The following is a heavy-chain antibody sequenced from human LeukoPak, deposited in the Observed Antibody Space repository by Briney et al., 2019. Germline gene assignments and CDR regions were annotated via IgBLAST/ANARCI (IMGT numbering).Heavy chain of an antibody. CDR3: ARHGNYYDTSQSDP. CDR2: IYYSGST. Sequence: PSETLSLTCTVAGGSMNDNFWSWVRQPPGKGLEWMGYIYYSGSTTYNPSLKSRVTMSLDTSKNQFSLDLSSVTVADTAVYYCARHGNYYDTSQSDPWGQGTLVTVSS. J-gene: IGHJ5*02. V-gene: IGHV4-59*08. CDR1: GGSMNDNF. D-gene: IGHD3-22*01.